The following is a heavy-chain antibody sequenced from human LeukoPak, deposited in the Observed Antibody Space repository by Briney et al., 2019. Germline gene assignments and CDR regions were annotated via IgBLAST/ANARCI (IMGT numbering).Heavy chain of an antibody. CDR3: VKDPWGVDH. CDR1: GFTFSSYV. Sequence: GGSLRLSCLGSGFTFSSYVMHWIRQAPGKGLEYVSAINDNGKSIYYADSVKGRFTISRDNSKNTLYLRMSSLRPEDTAVYYCVKDPWGVDHWGQGTLVTVSS. D-gene: IGHD7-27*01. CDR2: INDNGKSI. J-gene: IGHJ5*02. V-gene: IGHV3-64D*06.